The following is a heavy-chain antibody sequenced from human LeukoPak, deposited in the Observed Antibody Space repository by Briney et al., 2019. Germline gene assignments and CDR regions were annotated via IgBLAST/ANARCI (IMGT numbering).Heavy chain of an antibody. CDR2: IIGTGGST. J-gene: IGHJ4*02. Sequence: GGSLRLSCAASGFPFSIYAMSWVRQAPGKGLEWVSAIIGTGGSTYYADSVRGRFTISRDNSKNTLFLQMNSLRVEDTALYYCAKVLHPYSSNWEFDYWGQGTLVTVSS. V-gene: IGHV3-23*01. CDR3: AKVLHPYSSNWEFDY. D-gene: IGHD6-13*01. CDR1: GFPFSIYA.